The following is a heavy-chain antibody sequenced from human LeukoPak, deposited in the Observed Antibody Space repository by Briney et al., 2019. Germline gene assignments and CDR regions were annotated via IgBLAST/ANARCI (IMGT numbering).Heavy chain of an antibody. J-gene: IGHJ4*02. CDR3: AIDPNWGTHS. CDR2: ISYDGSNK. D-gene: IGHD7-27*01. Sequence: GGSLRLSCAASGFTFSSYAMHWVRQAPGKGLEWVAVISYDGSNKYYADSVKGRFTISRDNSKNALYLQMNSLRVEDTAVYYCAIDPNWGTHSWGQGVLVTVSS. CDR1: GFTFSSYA. V-gene: IGHV3-30-3*01.